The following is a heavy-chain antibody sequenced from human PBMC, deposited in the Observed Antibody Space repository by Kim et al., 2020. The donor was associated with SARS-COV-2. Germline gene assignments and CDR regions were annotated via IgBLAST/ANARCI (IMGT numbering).Heavy chain of an antibody. D-gene: IGHD2-15*01. CDR1: GGTFSSYA. CDR2: IIPIFGTA. V-gene: IGHV1-69*13. Sequence: SVKVSCKASGGTFSSYAISWVRQAPGQGLDWMGGIIPIFGTANYAQKFQGRVTITADESTSTAYMELSSLRSEDTAVYYCAREPLSLTANCSGGSCYSNWGQGTLVTVSS. J-gene: IGHJ4*02. CDR3: AREPLSLTANCSGGSCYSN.